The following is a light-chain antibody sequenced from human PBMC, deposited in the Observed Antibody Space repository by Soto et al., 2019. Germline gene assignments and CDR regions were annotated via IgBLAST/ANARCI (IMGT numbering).Light chain of an antibody. V-gene: IGLV2-14*01. CDR1: SSDVGGYDY. J-gene: IGLJ1*01. Sequence: QSPLTQPASVSWSPGQSITISCTGTSSDVGGYDYVSLYQLHPGKAPKLMVFEVSNRPSGVSYRFSGSKSGNTASLTISGLQAEDEADYFCSSYSISTAYLFGTGTKVTVL. CDR2: EVS. CDR3: SSYSISTAYL.